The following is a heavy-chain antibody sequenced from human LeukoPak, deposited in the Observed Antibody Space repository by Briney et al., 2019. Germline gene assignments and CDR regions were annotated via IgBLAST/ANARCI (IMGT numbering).Heavy chain of an antibody. J-gene: IGHJ4*02. V-gene: IGHV3-23*01. CDR3: AKLYCSSTSCSYDY. Sequence: GGSLRLSCAASGFTFSSYAMSLVRQAPGKGLEWVSAISGSGGSAYYGDSVKGRFTISRDKSKNTLYLQMNSLRAEDTAVYYCAKLYCSSTSCSYDYWGQGTLVTVSS. CDR2: ISGSGGSA. CDR1: GFTFSSYA. D-gene: IGHD2-2*01.